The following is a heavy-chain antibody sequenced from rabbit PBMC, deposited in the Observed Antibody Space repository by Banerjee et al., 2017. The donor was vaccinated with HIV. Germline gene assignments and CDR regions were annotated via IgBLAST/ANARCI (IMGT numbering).Heavy chain of an antibody. D-gene: IGHD8-1*01. Sequence: EESGGDLVQPEGSLTLTCKASGLDFSSSYWICWVRQAPGKGLEWIACIYAGSSGRTVYASWAKGRFTISKTSSTTVTLQMTSLTAADTATYFCARGISSYNLWGPGTLVTVS. V-gene: IGHV1S45*01. CDR3: ARGISSYNL. CDR2: IYAGSSGRT. J-gene: IGHJ6*01. CDR1: GLDFSSSYW.